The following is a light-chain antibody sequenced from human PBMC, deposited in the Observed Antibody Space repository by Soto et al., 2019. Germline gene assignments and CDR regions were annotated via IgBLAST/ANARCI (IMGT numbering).Light chain of an antibody. CDR2: EGS. CDR1: SSNIGAGYD. V-gene: IGLV2-23*01. CDR3: CSYAGSSSYV. J-gene: IGLJ1*01. Sequence: QSVLTQPPSVSGAPGQRVTISCTGSSSNIGAGYDVHWYQQHPGKAPKLMIYEGSKRPSGVSNRFSGSKSGNTASLTISGLQAEDEADYYCCSYAGSSSYVFGTGTKVTV.